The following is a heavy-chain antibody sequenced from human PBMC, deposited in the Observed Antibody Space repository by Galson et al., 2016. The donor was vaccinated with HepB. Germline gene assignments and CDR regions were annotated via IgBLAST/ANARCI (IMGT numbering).Heavy chain of an antibody. CDR2: ISAYNGDT. CDR3: ARMRQWELLDA. CDR1: GYSFISYG. Sequence: SVKVSCKASGYSFISYGLTWVRQAPGQGLEWMGWISAYNGDTNYAQNLRGRVTMTTDTSANIAYLEVRSLTSDDTAVYYCARMRQWELLDAWGQGTLVTVSS. D-gene: IGHD1-26*01. V-gene: IGHV1-18*01. J-gene: IGHJ5*02.